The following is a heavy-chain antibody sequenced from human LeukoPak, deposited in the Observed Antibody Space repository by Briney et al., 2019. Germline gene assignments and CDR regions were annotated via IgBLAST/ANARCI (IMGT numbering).Heavy chain of an antibody. V-gene: IGHV1-18*01. J-gene: IGHJ5*02. Sequence: ASVKVSCKASGYTFTSYGISWVRQAPGQGLEWMGWISAYNGNTNYAQKLQGRVTMTTDTSTSTAYMELRSLRSDDTAVYYCARVDSSSWHFFGQGSSWFDPWGQGTLVTVSS. D-gene: IGHD6-13*01. CDR2: ISAYNGNT. CDR3: ARVDSSSWHFFGQGSSWFDP. CDR1: GYTFTSYG.